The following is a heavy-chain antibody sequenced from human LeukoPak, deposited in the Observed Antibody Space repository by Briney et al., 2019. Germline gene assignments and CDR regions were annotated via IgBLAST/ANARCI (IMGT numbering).Heavy chain of an antibody. Sequence: SETLSLTCTVSGGSISSGDYYWSWIRQPPGKGLEWIAYMYYSGSTYYNPSLKSRVTMSADPSKNQLSLKLSSVTAADTAVYYCARPYYYDSRIDPWGQGILVTVSS. CDR2: MYYSGST. D-gene: IGHD3-22*01. CDR1: GGSISSGDYY. J-gene: IGHJ5*02. V-gene: IGHV4-30-4*01. CDR3: ARPYYYDSRIDP.